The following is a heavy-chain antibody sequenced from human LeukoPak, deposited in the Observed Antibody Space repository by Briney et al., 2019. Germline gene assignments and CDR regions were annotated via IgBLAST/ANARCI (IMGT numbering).Heavy chain of an antibody. D-gene: IGHD2-2*01. Sequence: ASVKVSCKASGYTFTGYYMHWVRQAPGQGLEWTGWINPNSGGTNYAQKFQGRVTMTRDTSISTAYMELSRLRSDDTAVYYCARDLEVVVPAAFRFDPWGQGTLVTVSS. CDR1: GYTFTGYY. CDR3: ARDLEVVVPAAFRFDP. V-gene: IGHV1-2*02. J-gene: IGHJ5*02. CDR2: INPNSGGT.